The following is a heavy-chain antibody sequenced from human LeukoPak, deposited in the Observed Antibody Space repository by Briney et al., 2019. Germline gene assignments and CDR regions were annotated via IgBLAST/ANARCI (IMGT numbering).Heavy chain of an antibody. V-gene: IGHV4-4*07. CDR3: ARGRRTGEGDY. CDR1: GGSISSYY. CDR2: IYTSGST. D-gene: IGHD7-27*01. Sequence: PSETLSLTCTVSGGSISSYYWSWIRQPAGKGLEWIGRIYTSGSTNYNPSLESRVTISLDKSKNQFSLKLNSVAAADTAVYYCARGRRTGEGDYWGQGTLVTVSS. J-gene: IGHJ4*02.